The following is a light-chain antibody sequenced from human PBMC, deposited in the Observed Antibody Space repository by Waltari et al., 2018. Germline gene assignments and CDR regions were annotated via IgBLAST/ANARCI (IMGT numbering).Light chain of an antibody. CDR3: QQYNKWWT. CDR1: QSVSSN. CDR2: AAS. Sequence: IVMTQSPATLSASPGEKVTLSCRASQSVSSNLAWFQQKPGQAPRLLIFAASSRATDIPARFSGSGSGTEFTLIISSLQSEDSAVYYCQQYNKWWTFGQGTKVEIK. V-gene: IGKV3-15*01. J-gene: IGKJ1*01.